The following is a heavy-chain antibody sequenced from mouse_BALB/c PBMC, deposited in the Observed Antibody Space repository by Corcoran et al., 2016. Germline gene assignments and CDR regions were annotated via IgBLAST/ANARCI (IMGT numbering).Heavy chain of an antibody. CDR3: AREKTSTADYFDY. D-gene: IGHD1-2*01. J-gene: IGHJ2*01. CDR1: GYTFTNYG. Sequence: QIQLVQSGPELKKPGETVKISCKASGYTFTNYGMNWVKQAPGKGLKWMGWINTYTGEPTYADDIKGRFAFSLETSASTAYLQINNLKNEDMATYFCAREKTSTADYFDYWGQGTTLTVSS. V-gene: IGHV9-1*02. CDR2: INTYTGEP.